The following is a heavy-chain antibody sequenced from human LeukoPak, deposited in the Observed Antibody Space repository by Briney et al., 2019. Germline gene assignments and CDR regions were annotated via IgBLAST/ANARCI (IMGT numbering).Heavy chain of an antibody. Sequence: AGGSLRLSCAASGFTFSNYGMHWVRQAPGKGLEWVAFIRYDGDNKYYADSVKGRFTISRDNSKNTLFLQMNSLRAEDTAVYYRAKAVLVAGLFDYWGQGTLVTVSS. J-gene: IGHJ4*02. CDR3: AKAVLVAGLFDY. CDR1: GFTFSNYG. D-gene: IGHD6-19*01. CDR2: IRYDGDNK. V-gene: IGHV3-30*02.